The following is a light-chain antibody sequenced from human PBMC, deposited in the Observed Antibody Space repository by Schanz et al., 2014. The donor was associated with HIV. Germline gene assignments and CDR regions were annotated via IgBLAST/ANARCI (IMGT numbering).Light chain of an antibody. CDR2: GTD. J-gene: IGLJ3*02. Sequence: QSVLTQPPSASGTPGQRVTISCSGSSSNIGSNYVSWYQQLPGAAPKLLIYGTDQRPSGVPDRFSGSGSDTSASLAISGLQSEDEADYYCAGWDDSLKVWVFRGGTKLTVL. CDR1: SSNIGSNY. V-gene: IGLV1-47*02. CDR3: AGWDDSLKVWV.